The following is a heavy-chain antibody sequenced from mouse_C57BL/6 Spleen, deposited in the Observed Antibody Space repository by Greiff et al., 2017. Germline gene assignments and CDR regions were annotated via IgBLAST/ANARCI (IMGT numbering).Heavy chain of an antibody. Sequence: EVQVVESGGGLVQPGGSLSLSCAASGFTFTDYYMSWVRQPPGKALEWLGFIRNKANGYTTEYSASVKGRFSISRANSQSILYLQMNALRAEDSATYYCARLYGNYVWYFDVWGTGTTVTVSS. V-gene: IGHV7-3*01. CDR1: GFTFTDYY. CDR3: ARLYGNYVWYFDV. CDR2: IRNKANGYTT. J-gene: IGHJ1*03. D-gene: IGHD2-1*01.